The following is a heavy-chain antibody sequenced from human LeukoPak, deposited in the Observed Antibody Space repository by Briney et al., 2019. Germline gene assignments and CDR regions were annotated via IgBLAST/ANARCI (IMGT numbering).Heavy chain of an antibody. J-gene: IGHJ3*01. CDR3: AREDSSAFDAFDV. D-gene: IGHD3-22*01. Sequence: PSETLSLTCIVSGGSISSSFYYWGWIRQPPEKGLEWIGNMRYSGSTYHNPSLKGRVTISVDTSKNQLSLKLSSVTAADTAVYYCAREDSSAFDAFDVWGQGTMVTVSS. CDR2: MRYSGST. CDR1: GGSISSSFYY. V-gene: IGHV4-39*07.